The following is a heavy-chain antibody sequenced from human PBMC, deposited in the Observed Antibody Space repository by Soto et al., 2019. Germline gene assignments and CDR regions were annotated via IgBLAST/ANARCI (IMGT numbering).Heavy chain of an antibody. CDR1: EFPVSANY. CDR2: IYSGGST. Sequence: EVQLVESGGAWFQPGGSLRLSGQASEFPVSANYLSWVRQAQGKGLEWVSVIYSGGSTYYADSVKGRFTISRDNSKNTLYLQMNSLRAEDTAVYYCATDTRRGLHFDYWGQGTLVTVSS. CDR3: ATDTRRGLHFDY. D-gene: IGHD3-16*01. V-gene: IGHV3-66*01. J-gene: IGHJ4*02.